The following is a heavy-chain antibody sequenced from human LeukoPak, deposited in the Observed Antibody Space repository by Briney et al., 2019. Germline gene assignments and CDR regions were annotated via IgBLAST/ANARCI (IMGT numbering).Heavy chain of an antibody. V-gene: IGHV1-2*02. J-gene: IGHJ4*02. CDR3: ARDWNLYFDY. D-gene: IGHD1-1*01. CDR2: INPNSGGT. CDR1: GYTFTSNY. Sequence: GASVKVSCKAFGYTFTSNYMHWVRQAPGQGLEWMGWINPNSGGTNYAQKFQGRVTMTRDTSISTAYMELSRLRSDDTAVYYCARDWNLYFDYWGQGTLVTVSS.